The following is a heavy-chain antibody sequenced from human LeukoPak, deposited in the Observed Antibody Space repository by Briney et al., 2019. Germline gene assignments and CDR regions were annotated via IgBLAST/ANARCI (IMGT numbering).Heavy chain of an antibody. V-gene: IGHV3-23*01. Sequence: GGSLRLSCVASGFTFSSYAMSWVRQAPGKGLEWVSVISGSGGSTYYRDSVKGRFTISRDNSKNTVYLQMNSLRAEDTAVYYCAKDGTTTITFDYWGQGTLVAVSS. D-gene: IGHD1-1*01. CDR2: ISGSGGST. J-gene: IGHJ4*02. CDR1: GFTFSSYA. CDR3: AKDGTTTITFDY.